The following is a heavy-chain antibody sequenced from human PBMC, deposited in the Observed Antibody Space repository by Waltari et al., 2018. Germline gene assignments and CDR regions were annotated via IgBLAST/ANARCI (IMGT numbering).Heavy chain of an antibody. J-gene: IGHJ5*02. D-gene: IGHD3-3*01. CDR1: GGSISSYY. Sequence: VQLQESGPGLVKPSETLSLTCTVSGGSISSYYWSWIRQPPGKGLEWVSAMSGSGGSTYYADSVKGRFTISRDNSKNTLYLQMNSLRAEDTAVYYCAKDKTPWSGYLGWFDPWGQGTLVTVSS. V-gene: IGHV3-23*01. CDR2: MSGSGGST. CDR3: AKDKTPWSGYLGWFDP.